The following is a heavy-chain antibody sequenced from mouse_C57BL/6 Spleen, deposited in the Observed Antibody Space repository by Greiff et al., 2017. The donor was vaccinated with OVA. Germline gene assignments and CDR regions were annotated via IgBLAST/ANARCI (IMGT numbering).Heavy chain of an antibody. V-gene: IGHV1-55*01. CDR3: ARSCITTVVAPFDY. Sequence: QVQLQQPGAELVKPGASVKMSCKASGYTFTSYWITWVKQRPGQGLEWIGDIYPGSGSTNYNEKFKSKATLTVDTSSSTAYMQLSSLTSEDSAVYYCARSCITTVVAPFDYWGQGTTLTVSS. CDR2: IYPGSGST. J-gene: IGHJ2*01. D-gene: IGHD1-1*01. CDR1: GYTFTSYW.